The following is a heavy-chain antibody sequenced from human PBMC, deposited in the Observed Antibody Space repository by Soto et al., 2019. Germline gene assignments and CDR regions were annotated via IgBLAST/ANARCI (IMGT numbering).Heavy chain of an antibody. CDR1: GYTFTSYD. D-gene: IGHD3-16*02. V-gene: IGHV1-8*01. Sequence: ASVKVSCKASGYTFTSYDINWVRQATGQGLEWMGWMNPNSGNTGYAQKFQGRVTMTRNTSISTAYMELSSLRSEDTAVYYCARCPLGGGVIARDYYYYMDVWGKGTTVTVSS. CDR3: ARCPLGGGVIARDYYYYMDV. J-gene: IGHJ6*03. CDR2: MNPNSGNT.